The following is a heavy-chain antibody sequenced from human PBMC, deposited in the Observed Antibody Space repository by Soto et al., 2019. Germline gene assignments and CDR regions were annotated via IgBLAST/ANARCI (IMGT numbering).Heavy chain of an antibody. Sequence: GGSLRLSCAACGFTVSSNYMSWVRQAPGKGVEWVSVIYSGSSTYYADSVKGRFNIYRDNAKNTMYLQMNSLRAEDTAVYYCARDGGTWFDYWGQGTLVTVSS. CDR3: ARDGGTWFDY. CDR2: IYSGSST. J-gene: IGHJ4*01. V-gene: IGHV3-53*01. D-gene: IGHD1-1*01. CDR1: GFTVSSNY.